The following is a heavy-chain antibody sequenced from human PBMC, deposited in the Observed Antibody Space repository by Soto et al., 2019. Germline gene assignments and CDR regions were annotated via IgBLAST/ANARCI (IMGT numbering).Heavy chain of an antibody. V-gene: IGHV3-15*07. J-gene: IGHJ4*02. Sequence: EVQLVESGGGLVKPGGSLRLSCAGSGFTFSNVWMNWVRQAPGKGLEWVGRIKSETDGGTIDYAAPVKGRFTSSRDDSNNTLYLQMNSLKTEDTATYYCNPLALKYNSDWYPLSDWGQGTRVTVSS. D-gene: IGHD6-19*01. CDR1: GFTFSNVW. CDR2: IKSETDGGTI. CDR3: NPLALKYNSDWYPLSD.